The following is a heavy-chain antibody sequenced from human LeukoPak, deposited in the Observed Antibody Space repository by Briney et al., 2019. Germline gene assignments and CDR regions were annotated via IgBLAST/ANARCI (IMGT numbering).Heavy chain of an antibody. CDR3: AKEGTRSIVVVPAAIDY. CDR1: GFTFSSYA. Sequence: GGSLRLSCAASGFTFSSYAMSWVRQAPWKGLEWVSAISGSGGSTYYADSVKGRFTISRDNSKNTLYLQMNSLRAEDTAVYYCAKEGTRSIVVVPAAIDYWGQGTLVTVSS. J-gene: IGHJ4*02. CDR2: ISGSGGST. D-gene: IGHD2-2*01. V-gene: IGHV3-23*01.